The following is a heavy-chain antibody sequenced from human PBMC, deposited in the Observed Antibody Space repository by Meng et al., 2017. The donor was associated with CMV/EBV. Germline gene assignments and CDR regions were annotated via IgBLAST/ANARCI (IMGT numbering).Heavy chain of an antibody. D-gene: IGHD2-2*01. Sequence: GESLKISCAASGFTFSSYSKNWVRQAPGKGLEWVSSISSSSSYIYYADSVKGRFTISRDNAKNSLYLQMNSLRAEDTAVYYCVGGIVVVPAAIHYYYYGMDVWGQGTTVTVSS. CDR2: ISSSSSYI. V-gene: IGHV3-21*01. CDR3: VGGIVVVPAAIHYYYYGMDV. CDR1: GFTFSSYS. J-gene: IGHJ6*02.